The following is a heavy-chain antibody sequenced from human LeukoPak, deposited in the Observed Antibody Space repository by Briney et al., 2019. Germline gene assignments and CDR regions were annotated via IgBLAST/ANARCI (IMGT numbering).Heavy chain of an antibody. CDR2: INPNSGGT. D-gene: IGHD6-19*01. V-gene: IGHV1-2*02. CDR1: GYTFTGYY. CDR3: ARDRDIAVAGTLLAY. J-gene: IGHJ4*02. Sequence: ASVKVSCKASGYTFTGYYMHWVRQAPGQGLEWMGWINPNSGGTNYAQKFQGRVTMTRDTPISTAYMELSRLRSDDTAVYYCARDRDIAVAGTLLAYWGQGTLVTVSS.